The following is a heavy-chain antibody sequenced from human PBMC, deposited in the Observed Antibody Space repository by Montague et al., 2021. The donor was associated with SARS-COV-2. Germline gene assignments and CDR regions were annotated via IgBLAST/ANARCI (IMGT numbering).Heavy chain of an antibody. D-gene: IGHD5-24*01. J-gene: IGHJ4*02. CDR1: GFSFSSYG. CDR3: AKDREVATGGLYYFDY. CDR2: IWYDGSNK. Sequence: SLRLSCAASGFSFSSYGMHWVRQAPGKGLEWVAVIWYDGSNKYYADSVKGRFTISRDNSKNTLYLQMSSLRAGDTAVYYCAKDREVATGGLYYFDYWGRGTLVTVSS. V-gene: IGHV3-33*06.